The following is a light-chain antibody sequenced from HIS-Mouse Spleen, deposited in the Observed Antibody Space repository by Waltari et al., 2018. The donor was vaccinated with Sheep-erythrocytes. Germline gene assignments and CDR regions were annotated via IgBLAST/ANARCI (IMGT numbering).Light chain of an antibody. Sequence: QSALTQPRSVSGSPGQSVTISCTGTSSDVRAYNYVSLYHQHPGKSPNLMIYDVSKRPSGVPDRFSGSKSGNTASLTISGLQAEDEADYYCCSYAGSYNHVFATGTKVTVL. CDR3: CSYAGSYNHV. J-gene: IGLJ1*01. CDR2: DVS. V-gene: IGLV2-11*01. CDR1: SSDVRAYNY.